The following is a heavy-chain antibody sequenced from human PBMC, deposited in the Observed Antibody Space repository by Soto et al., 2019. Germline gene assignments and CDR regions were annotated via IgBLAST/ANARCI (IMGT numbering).Heavy chain of an antibody. V-gene: IGHV1-18*01. CDR2: ISAYNGNT. CDR3: AREEYCSSTSCYEAFDY. CDR1: GYTFTSYG. J-gene: IGHJ4*02. Sequence: ASVKVSCKASGYTFTSYGISWVRQAPGQGLEWMGWISAYNGNTNYAQKLQGRVTMTTDTSTSTAYMELRSLRSDDTAVYYCAREEYCSSTSCYEAFDYWGQGTLVTVSS. D-gene: IGHD2-2*01.